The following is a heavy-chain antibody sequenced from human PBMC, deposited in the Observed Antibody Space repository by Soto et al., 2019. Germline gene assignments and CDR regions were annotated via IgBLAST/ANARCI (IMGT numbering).Heavy chain of an antibody. V-gene: IGHV4-34*01. J-gene: IGHJ6*03. CDR1: GGAFSGYY. CDR3: ARGPDRWGPVSVDYYYYMDV. D-gene: IGHD4-17*01. Sequence: ASETLSLTCAVYGGAFSGYYWSWIRQPPGKGLEWIGEINHSGSTNYNPSLKSRVTISVDTSKNQFSLKLSSVTAADTAVYYCARGPDRWGPVSVDYYYYMDVWGKGTTVTVSS. CDR2: INHSGST.